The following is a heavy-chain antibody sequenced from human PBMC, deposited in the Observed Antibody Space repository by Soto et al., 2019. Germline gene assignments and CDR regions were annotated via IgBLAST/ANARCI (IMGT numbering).Heavy chain of an antibody. J-gene: IGHJ6*02. CDR3: ARAEGYCSGGSCHSPYYYGMDV. Sequence: GGSLRLSCAASGFTFSSYWMHWVRQAPGKRLVWVSRINSDGSSTSYADSVKGRFTISRDNAKNTLYLQMNSLRAEDTAVYYCARAEGYCSGGSCHSPYYYGMDVWGQGTTVTVSS. D-gene: IGHD2-15*01. CDR1: GFTFSSYW. V-gene: IGHV3-74*01. CDR2: INSDGSST.